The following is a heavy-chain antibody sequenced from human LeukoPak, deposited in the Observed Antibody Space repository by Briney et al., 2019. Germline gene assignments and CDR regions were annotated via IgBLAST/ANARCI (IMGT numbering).Heavy chain of an antibody. Sequence: PGGSLRLSCAASGFTFNSFAMNWVRQAPGEGLEWVSSISGGDGSSNYADFVKGRFTISSDNSKNTLHLQMSSLRAEDTAVYYCAKSLGVGGYTRYKGFDQWGQGTPVTVSS. D-gene: IGHD3-16*02. CDR1: GFTFNSFA. CDR3: AKSLGVGGYTRYKGFDQ. J-gene: IGHJ4*02. CDR2: ISGGDGSS. V-gene: IGHV3-23*01.